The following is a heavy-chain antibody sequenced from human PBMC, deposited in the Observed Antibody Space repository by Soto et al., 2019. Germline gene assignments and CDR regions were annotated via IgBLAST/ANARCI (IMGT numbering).Heavy chain of an antibody. V-gene: IGHV1-2*02. CDR1: GYTFTDYY. J-gene: IGHJ3*02. Sequence: SVKVSCKASGYTFTDYYMHWVRQAPGQGLEWMGWINPDSGGTNYAQKFQGRVTMTRDTSISTGYMELSRLTSDDTAVYYCAILYSDIHSPGAFDIWGQGTMVTVSS. CDR3: AILYSDIHSPGAFDI. D-gene: IGHD3-9*01. CDR2: INPDSGGT.